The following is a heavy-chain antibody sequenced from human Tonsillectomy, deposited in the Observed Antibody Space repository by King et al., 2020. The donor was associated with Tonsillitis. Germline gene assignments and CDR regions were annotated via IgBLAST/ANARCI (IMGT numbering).Heavy chain of an antibody. V-gene: IGHV3-23*04. Sequence: VQLVESGGGLVQPGGSLRLSCAASGFTFSSYAMSWVRQAPGKGLEWVSAIIGSGGSTYYADSVKGRFTISRDNSKNTLYLQMNSLRAEDTAVCYCAKDWGSKGVVITHDAFDIWGQGTMVTASS. CDR3: AKDWGSKGVVITHDAFDI. CDR2: IIGSGGST. CDR1: GFTFSSYA. J-gene: IGHJ3*02. D-gene: IGHD3-22*01.